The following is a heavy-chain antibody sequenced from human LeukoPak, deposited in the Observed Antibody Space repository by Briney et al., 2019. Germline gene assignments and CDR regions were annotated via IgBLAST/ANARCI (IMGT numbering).Heavy chain of an antibody. CDR1: GGTFSSYA. D-gene: IGHD3-10*01. J-gene: IGHJ6*03. Sequence: ASVKVSCKASGGTFSSYAISWVRQAPGQGLEWMGGIIPIFGTANYAQKFQGRVTITADKSTSTAYMELSSLRSEDTAVYYCARSPYYYGSGSYYYYYYMDVWGKGTTVTVSS. V-gene: IGHV1-69*06. CDR2: IIPIFGTA. CDR3: ARSPYYYGSGSYYYYYYMDV.